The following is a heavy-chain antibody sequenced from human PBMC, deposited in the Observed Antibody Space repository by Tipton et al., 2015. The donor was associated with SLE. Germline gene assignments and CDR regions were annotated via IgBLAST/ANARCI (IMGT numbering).Heavy chain of an antibody. V-gene: IGHV3-53*05. CDR3: ARDHYGFDL. J-gene: IGHJ3*01. Sequence: SLRLSCEASGFIVSSDYMCWVRQAPGKGLEWVSVIYGGGGTYYADSVKGRVTLPRDLSKNTLFLQMNSLRAEDTAVYYCARDHYGFDLWGQGTMVTVAS. CDR2: IYGGGGT. CDR1: GFIVSSDY.